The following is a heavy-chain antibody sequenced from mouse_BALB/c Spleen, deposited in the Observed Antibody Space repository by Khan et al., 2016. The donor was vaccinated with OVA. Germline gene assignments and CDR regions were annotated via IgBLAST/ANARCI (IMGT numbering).Heavy chain of an antibody. J-gene: IGHJ3*01. CDR3: IRDYYGSSYMTY. D-gene: IGHD1-1*01. V-gene: IGHV5-17*02. Sequence: EVKLVESGGGLVQPGGSRKLSCAASGFTFSSFGMHWFRQAPEKGLEWVAYISSGSSTIYYADTVKGRSTISRDNPKNTLFLQMTSLRSEDTAMYYCIRDYYGSSYMTYWGQGTLVTVSA. CDR2: ISSGSSTI. CDR1: GFTFSSFG.